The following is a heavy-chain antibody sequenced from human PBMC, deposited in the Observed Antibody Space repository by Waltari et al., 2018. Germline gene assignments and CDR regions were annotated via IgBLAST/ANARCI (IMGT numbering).Heavy chain of an antibody. CDR2: ISFDGKKI. Sequence: VQLLESVGGVVQPGGSLRLSCAASGFIFSSHGMHWVRQIPGKGLEWVAFISFDGKKIFDADSVRGRFTISRDNSNNIVFLQMNSLRPEDSGVYYCAKDGDYSLTEYDAFDVWGQGTVVTVSP. V-gene: IGHV3-30*02. J-gene: IGHJ3*01. CDR3: AKDGDYSLTEYDAFDV. D-gene: IGHD4-17*01. CDR1: GFIFSSHG.